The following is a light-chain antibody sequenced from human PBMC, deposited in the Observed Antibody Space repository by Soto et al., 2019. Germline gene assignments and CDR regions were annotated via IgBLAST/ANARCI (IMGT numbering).Light chain of an antibody. CDR2: RAS. V-gene: IGKV3-20*01. Sequence: EIVLTQSPGTLSLSPGQRATLSCRASQSVDSSYLAWYQQRPGQPPRLLIYRASTRATGIPDRFSGSGSGTDFTLTVSRLEPEDFAVYHCQLYGTSLTFGGGTQVEIK. CDR1: QSVDSSY. CDR3: QLYGTSLT. J-gene: IGKJ4*01.